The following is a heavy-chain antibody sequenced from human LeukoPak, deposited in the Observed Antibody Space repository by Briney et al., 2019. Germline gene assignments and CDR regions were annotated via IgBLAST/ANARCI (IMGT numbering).Heavy chain of an antibody. Sequence: GGSLRLSCAVSGFNVSSDYMTWVRQAPRKGLQWVSVLYTGGTTYYANSVKGRFTISRDNSKNTLYLQVNSLRAEDTAIYYCARVKGETPAFDFWGQGTLVTVSS. CDR2: LYTGGTT. CDR3: ARVKGETPAFDF. CDR1: GFNVSSDY. V-gene: IGHV3-53*01. J-gene: IGHJ4*02. D-gene: IGHD3-10*01.